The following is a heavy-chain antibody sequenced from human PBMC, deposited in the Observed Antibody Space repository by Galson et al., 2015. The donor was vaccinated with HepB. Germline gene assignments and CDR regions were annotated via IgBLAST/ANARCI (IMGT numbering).Heavy chain of an antibody. D-gene: IGHD3-10*02. V-gene: IGHV6-1*01. J-gene: IGHJ6*03. CDR1: GDSVSSHSAA. CDR3: ARGVRGGPRRTVYYYYYMDV. Sequence: CAISGDSVSSHSAAWNWIRQSPSRGLEWLGRTYYRSKWYNDYAVSVKSRITINPDTSKNQFSLQLNSVTPEDTAVYYCARGVRGGPRRTVYYYYYMDVWGKGTTVTVSS. CDR2: TYYRSKWYN.